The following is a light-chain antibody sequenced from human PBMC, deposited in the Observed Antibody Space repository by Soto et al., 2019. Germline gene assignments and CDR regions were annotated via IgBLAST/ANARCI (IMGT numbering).Light chain of an antibody. CDR3: QQRSSWPRVT. Sequence: EIVLTQSPATLSLSPGERATLSCRASQSVSTYLAWYQQKPGQAPRLLIYDASNRATGIPARFSGSGSGTDFALPISSLEPEDFAIYYCQQRSSWPRVTFGPGTKVDIK. J-gene: IGKJ3*01. CDR1: QSVSTY. CDR2: DAS. V-gene: IGKV3-11*01.